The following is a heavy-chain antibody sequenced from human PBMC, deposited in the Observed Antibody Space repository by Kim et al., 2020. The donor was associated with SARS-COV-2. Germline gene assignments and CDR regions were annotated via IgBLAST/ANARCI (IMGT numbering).Heavy chain of an antibody. Sequence: QKFQGRVTITADKSTSTAYMELSSLRSEDTAVYYCARDTRSYYDSSGTDYWGQGTLVTVSS. V-gene: IGHV1-69*04. D-gene: IGHD3-22*01. CDR3: ARDTRSYYDSSGTDY. J-gene: IGHJ4*02.